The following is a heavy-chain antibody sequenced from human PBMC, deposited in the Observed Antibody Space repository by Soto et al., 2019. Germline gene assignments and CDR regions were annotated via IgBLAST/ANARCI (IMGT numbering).Heavy chain of an antibody. J-gene: IGHJ6*02. V-gene: IGHV3-13*01. CDR1: GFTFSSYD. CDR2: IGTAGDT. D-gene: IGHD4-17*01. Sequence: GGSLRLSCAASGFTFSSYDMHWVRQATGKGLEWVSAIGTAGDTYYPGSVKGRFTISRENAKNSLYLQMNSLRAEDTAVYYCARDRFLDYGGNSYYYYYGMDVWGQGTTVTVSS. CDR3: ARDRFLDYGGNSYYYYYGMDV.